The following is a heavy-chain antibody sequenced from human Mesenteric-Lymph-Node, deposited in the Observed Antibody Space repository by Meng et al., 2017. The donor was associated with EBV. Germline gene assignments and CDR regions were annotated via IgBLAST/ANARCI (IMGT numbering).Heavy chain of an antibody. CDR1: GGSFSGYY. CDR2: INHSGST. V-gene: IGHV4-34*01. Sequence: QVQLLQWGAGLLKPSASLSCTCAGVGGSFSGYYWSWIRQPPGKGLEWIGEINHSGSTNYNPSLKSRVTISVDTSKNQFSLKLSSVTAADTAVYYCARGPNYWYFDLWGRGTLVTVSS. J-gene: IGHJ2*01. CDR3: ARGPNYWYFDL.